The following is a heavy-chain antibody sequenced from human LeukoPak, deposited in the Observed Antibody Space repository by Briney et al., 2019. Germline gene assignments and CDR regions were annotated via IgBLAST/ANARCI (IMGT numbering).Heavy chain of an antibody. Sequence: GGSLRLSCAASGFTFSSYEMNWVRQAPGKGLEWVSYISSSGSTIYYADSVQGRFTISRDNSKSTLYLQMNSLRAEDTAVYYCARSEIRALAYSGYDNTYFHHWGQGTLVTVSS. J-gene: IGHJ1*01. CDR2: ISSSGSTI. V-gene: IGHV3-48*03. D-gene: IGHD5-12*01. CDR1: GFTFSSYE. CDR3: ARSEIRALAYSGYDNTYFHH.